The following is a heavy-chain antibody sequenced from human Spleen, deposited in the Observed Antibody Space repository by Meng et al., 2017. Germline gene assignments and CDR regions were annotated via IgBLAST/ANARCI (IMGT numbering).Heavy chain of an antibody. CDR3: ARGGYSYGYDY. J-gene: IGHJ4*02. CDR2: IYHSGST. Sequence: SETLSLTCTVSGYSISSGYYWGWIRQPPGKGLEWIGSIYHSGSTYYNPSLNSRVTISVDTSKNQFSLKLSSVTAADTAVYYCARGGYSYGYDYWGQGTLVTVSS. D-gene: IGHD5-18*01. CDR1: GYSISSGYY. V-gene: IGHV4-38-2*02.